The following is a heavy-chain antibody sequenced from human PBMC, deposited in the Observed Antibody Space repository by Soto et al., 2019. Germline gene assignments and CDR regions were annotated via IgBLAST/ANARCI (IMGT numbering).Heavy chain of an antibody. J-gene: IGHJ5*02. Sequence: GGSLRLSCAASGFTFSSYSMNWVRQAPGKGLEWVSSISSSSSYIYYADSVKGRFTISRDNAKNSLYLQMNSLRAEDTAVYYCASAYYYDSSGSGTFNWFDPWGQGTLVTVSS. CDR1: GFTFSSYS. D-gene: IGHD3-22*01. CDR2: ISSSSSYI. CDR3: ASAYYYDSSGSGTFNWFDP. V-gene: IGHV3-21*01.